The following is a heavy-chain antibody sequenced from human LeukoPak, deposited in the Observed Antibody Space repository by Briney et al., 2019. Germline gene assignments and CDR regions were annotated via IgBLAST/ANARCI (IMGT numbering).Heavy chain of an antibody. CDR3: ARARDVLLWFGATPGWFDP. Sequence: GASVKVSCKASGYTFTSYGISWVRQAPGQGLEWMGWISAYNGDTNYAQKLQGRVNMTTDTSTSTAYMELRSLRSDDTAVCYCARARDVLLWFGATPGWFDPWGQGTLVTVSS. CDR2: ISAYNGDT. D-gene: IGHD3-10*01. J-gene: IGHJ5*02. V-gene: IGHV1-18*01. CDR1: GYTFTSYG.